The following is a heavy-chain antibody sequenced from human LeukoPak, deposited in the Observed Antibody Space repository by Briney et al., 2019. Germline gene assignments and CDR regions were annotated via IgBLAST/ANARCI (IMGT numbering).Heavy chain of an antibody. V-gene: IGHV4-59*12. CDR3: SRESGAFSPFGY. CDR2: INYSGST. D-gene: IGHD1-26*01. Sequence: PSETLSPTCTVSGGSISSYYWSWIRQPPGKGLEWIGYINYSGSTNYNPSLKSRVTMSLDRSKNHLSLTLTSVTAADTAVYYCSRESGAFSPFGYWGQGTLVTVSS. J-gene: IGHJ4*02. CDR1: GGSISSYY.